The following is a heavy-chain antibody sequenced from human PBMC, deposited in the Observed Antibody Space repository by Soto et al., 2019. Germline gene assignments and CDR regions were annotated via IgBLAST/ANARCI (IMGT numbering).Heavy chain of an antibody. V-gene: IGHV4-59*12. J-gene: IGHJ6*02. Sequence: QVQLQESGPGLVKPSETLSLTCTVSGVSISSYYWSWIRQPPGKALEWIGYLYNTGSTNYNPSLKGRVTLSIDSSKNQFSLKLTSVTAADTAVYYCAMVPAAPHWVYYFGMDVWGQGTTVTVSS. D-gene: IGHD2-2*01. CDR3: AMVPAAPHWVYYFGMDV. CDR2: LYNTGST. CDR1: GVSISSYY.